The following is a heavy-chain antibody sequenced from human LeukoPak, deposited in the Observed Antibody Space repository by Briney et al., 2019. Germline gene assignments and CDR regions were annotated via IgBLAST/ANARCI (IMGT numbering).Heavy chain of an antibody. CDR2: INHSGST. J-gene: IGHJ3*02. V-gene: IGHV4-34*01. CDR3: ARSFGAADAFDI. Sequence: SETLSLTCAVYGGFFSGYYWSWIRQPPGKGLEWIGEINHSGSTNYNPSLKSRVTISVDTSKNQFSLKLSSVTAADTAVYYCARSFGAADAFDIWGQGTMVTVSS. CDR1: GGFFSGYY. D-gene: IGHD3-16*01.